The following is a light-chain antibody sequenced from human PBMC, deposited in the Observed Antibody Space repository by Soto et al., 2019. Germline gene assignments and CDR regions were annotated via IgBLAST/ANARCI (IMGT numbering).Light chain of an antibody. CDR2: KAS. CDR1: QSISSW. Sequence: DIQMTQSPSTLSASVGDRVTITCRASQSISSWLAWYQQKPGTAPKLLIYKASSLQSEVPSRFSGSGSGTEFTLTISSLQPDDVATYYCQQYSSYPYTFGQGTKLEIK. V-gene: IGKV1-5*03. J-gene: IGKJ2*01. CDR3: QQYSSYPYT.